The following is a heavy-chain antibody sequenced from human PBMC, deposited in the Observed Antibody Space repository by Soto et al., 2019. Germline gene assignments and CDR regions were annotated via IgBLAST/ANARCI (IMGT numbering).Heavy chain of an antibody. Sequence: LSLTCAVSGDAINSSHWWNWVRQPPGKGLEWIGQISHSGNANYNPSLTSRVTISVDKSKNQFSLKLSSVTAADTAVYYCARLRSSSWAFDYWGQGTLVTV. CDR3: ARLRSSSWAFDY. V-gene: IGHV4-4*02. D-gene: IGHD6-13*01. J-gene: IGHJ4*02. CDR2: ISHSGNA. CDR1: GDAINSSHW.